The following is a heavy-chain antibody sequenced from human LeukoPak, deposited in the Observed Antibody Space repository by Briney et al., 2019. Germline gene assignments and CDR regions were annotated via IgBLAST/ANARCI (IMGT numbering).Heavy chain of an antibody. D-gene: IGHD2-2*01. CDR3: AKESLRVVPSATFDY. CDR2: I. CDR1: GFTFSSYG. J-gene: IGHJ4*02. V-gene: IGHV3-23*01. Sequence: GGSLRLSCAASGFTFSSYGMRWVRQAPGKGLEWVSAIKGRFTISRDNSKNTLYLQMHSLRAEDTAVYYCAKESLRVVPSATFDYLVQGTLVNVTS.